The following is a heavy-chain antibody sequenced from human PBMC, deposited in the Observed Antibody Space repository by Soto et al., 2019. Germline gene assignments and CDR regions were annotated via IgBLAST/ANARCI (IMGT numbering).Heavy chain of an antibody. CDR1: GYTFTSYG. CDR3: TSLSYSRGWYD. Sequence: ASVKVSCKASGYTFTSYGISWVRQAPGQGLEWMGWISAYNGNTNYAQKLQGRVTMTTDTSTSTAYMELRSLKTEDTAVYFCTSLSYSRGWYDRGQGTLVTVSS. J-gene: IGHJ4*02. CDR2: ISAYNGNT. V-gene: IGHV1-18*01. D-gene: IGHD6-19*01.